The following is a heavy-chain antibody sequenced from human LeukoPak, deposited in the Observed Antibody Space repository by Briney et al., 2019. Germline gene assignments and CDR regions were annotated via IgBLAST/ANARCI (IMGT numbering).Heavy chain of an antibody. J-gene: IGHJ4*02. V-gene: IGHV4-34*01. Sequence: SETLSLTCAVYGGSFSGYYCSWIRQPPGKGLEWIGEINHSGSTNYNPSLKSRVTMSVDTSKNHFSLKLSSVTAADTAVYYCAREGSPLTSWGQGTLVTVSS. CDR2: INHSGST. D-gene: IGHD1-26*01. CDR3: AREGSPLTS. CDR1: GGSFSGYY.